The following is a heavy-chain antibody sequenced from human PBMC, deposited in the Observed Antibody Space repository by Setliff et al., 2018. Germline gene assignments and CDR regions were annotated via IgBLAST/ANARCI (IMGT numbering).Heavy chain of an antibody. J-gene: IGHJ4*02. D-gene: IGHD6-19*01. Sequence: ASVKVSCKASGYTFTSYGISWVRQAPGQGLEWMGWISAYNGNTNYAQKFQDRVTMTTDTSTGTAYMELRSLRPDDTAVYYCVRSSAPQVVLAADFDFWGQGTPVTVS. V-gene: IGHV1-18*01. CDR2: ISAYNGNT. CDR1: GYTFTSYG. CDR3: VRSSAPQVVLAADFDF.